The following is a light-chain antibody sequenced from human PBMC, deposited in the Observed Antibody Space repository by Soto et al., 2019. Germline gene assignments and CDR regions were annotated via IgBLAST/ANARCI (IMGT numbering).Light chain of an antibody. CDR1: QSVSSY. Sequence: TLSLSPREKATLPRRASQSVSSYLAWYQQKPGQAPRLLIYDASNRATGIPARLSGSGSGTDFTLTISSLEPEDFAVYYCQQRSTSFGGGTKVDIK. V-gene: IGKV3-11*01. CDR3: QQRSTS. J-gene: IGKJ4*01. CDR2: DAS.